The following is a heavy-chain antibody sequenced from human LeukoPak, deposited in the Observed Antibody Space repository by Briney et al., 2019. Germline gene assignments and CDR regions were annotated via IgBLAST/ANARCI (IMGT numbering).Heavy chain of an antibody. Sequence: PGGSLRLSCAASGFTLSSYAMSWVRQAPGKGLEWVSSICASGGSTNYADSVKGRFTISRDNSKNTVYLQMNSPRAEDTAVYYCAKVMKGSERLTMVRGVNIKTAGLYDMYVWGKGTTVTVSS. CDR2: ICASGGST. V-gene: IGHV3-23*01. CDR1: GFTLSSYA. J-gene: IGHJ6*03. CDR3: AKVMKGSERLTMVRGVNIKTAGLYDMYV. D-gene: IGHD3-10*01.